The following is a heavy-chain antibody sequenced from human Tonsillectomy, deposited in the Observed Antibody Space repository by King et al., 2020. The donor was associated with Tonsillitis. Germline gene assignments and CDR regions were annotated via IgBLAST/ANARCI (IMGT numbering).Heavy chain of an antibody. D-gene: IGHD1-1*01. V-gene: IGHV3-9*01. CDR3: AKDQWGGIGTIGTTGLDY. CDR2: ISRNNTII. CDR1: GFTFDNYA. J-gene: IGHJ4*02. Sequence: VQLVESGGGLVQPGRSLRLSCAASGFTFDNYAIHWVRLAPGKGVEWVSIISRNNTIIAYAHSVKGRFTISRDNPKNSLYLQMNSLRVDDTALYYCAKDQWGGIGTIGTTGLDYWGQGTLVTVSS.